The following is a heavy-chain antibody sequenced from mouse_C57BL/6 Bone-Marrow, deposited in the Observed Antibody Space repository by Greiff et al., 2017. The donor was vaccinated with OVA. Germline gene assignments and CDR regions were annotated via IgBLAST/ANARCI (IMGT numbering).Heavy chain of an antibody. CDR1: GYTFTDYN. CDR3: ARRGNYLKAMDY. J-gene: IGHJ4*01. Sequence: VQLQQPGAELVKPGASVELSCKASGYTFTDYNMDWVKQSHGKSLEWIGDINPNNGGTIYNQKFKGKATLTVDKSSNTAYMELRSLTSEDTAVYYCARRGNYLKAMDYWGQGTSVTVSS. CDR2: INPNNGGT. D-gene: IGHD2-1*01. V-gene: IGHV1-18*01.